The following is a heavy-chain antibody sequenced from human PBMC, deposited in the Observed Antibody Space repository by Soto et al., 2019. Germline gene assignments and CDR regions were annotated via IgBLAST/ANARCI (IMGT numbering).Heavy chain of an antibody. CDR2: IYHSGST. Sequence: SETLSLTCAVPGGSISSSNWWSWVRQPPGKGLEWIGEIYHSGSTNYNPSLKSRVTISVDKSKNQFSLKLSSVTAADTAVYYCARDPGYSYGYVDYYYGMDVWGQGTTVTVSS. D-gene: IGHD5-18*01. CDR1: GGSISSSNW. J-gene: IGHJ6*02. V-gene: IGHV4-4*02. CDR3: ARDPGYSYGYVDYYYGMDV.